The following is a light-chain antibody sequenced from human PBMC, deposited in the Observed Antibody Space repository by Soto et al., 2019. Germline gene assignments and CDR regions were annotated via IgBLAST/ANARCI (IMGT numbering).Light chain of an antibody. V-gene: IGKV3D-7*01. CDR1: QSVSSSF. Sequence: EIVMTQSAATLSLSPGERATLSCRASQSVSSSFLSWNQQKPGQAPRLLIYGASTRATGIPARFSGSGSGTDFTLTISSLQPEDFAVYYCQQDYNLPPTFGQGTRLEIK. CDR2: GAS. CDR3: QQDYNLPPT. J-gene: IGKJ5*01.